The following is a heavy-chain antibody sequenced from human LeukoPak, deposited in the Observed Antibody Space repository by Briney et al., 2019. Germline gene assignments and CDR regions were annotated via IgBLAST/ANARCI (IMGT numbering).Heavy chain of an antibody. CDR3: ARLPYCGSINCYSPYYFDY. D-gene: IGHD2-2*01. Sequence: SETLSLTCAVSGYSISSGYFWGWIRQPPGKGLEWIGSIYYSGSTYYNPSLKSRVTISVDTSKNQFSLKLSSVTAADMAVYYCARLPYCGSINCYSPYYFDYWGQGSLVTVSS. V-gene: IGHV4-38-2*01. J-gene: IGHJ4*02. CDR1: GYSISSGYF. CDR2: IYYSGST.